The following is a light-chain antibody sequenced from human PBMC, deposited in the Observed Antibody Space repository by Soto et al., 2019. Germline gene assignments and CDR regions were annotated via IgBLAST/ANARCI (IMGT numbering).Light chain of an antibody. V-gene: IGKV3-20*01. CDR3: QQYGSSPWT. Sequence: EIVLTQSPGTLSLSPGESATLSCRASQSVSSNYLAWYQQKPGQAPRPLIYGASSRATGIPDRFSGSGAGTDFTLTISRLESEDVAVYYCQQYGSSPWTFGQGTKVEIK. CDR1: QSVSSNY. J-gene: IGKJ1*01. CDR2: GAS.